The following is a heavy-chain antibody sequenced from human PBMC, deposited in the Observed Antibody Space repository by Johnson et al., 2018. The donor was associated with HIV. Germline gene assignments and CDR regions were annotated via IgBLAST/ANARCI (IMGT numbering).Heavy chain of an antibody. V-gene: IGHV3-53*01. CDR3: AKGRSGAGGAFDI. CDR2: IYSGGST. CDR1: GFTVSSNY. J-gene: IGHJ3*02. D-gene: IGHD1-26*01. Sequence: VQLVESGGGLIQPGGSLRLSCAASGFTVSSNYMSWVRQAPGKGLEWVSVIYSGGSTYYADSVKGRFTISRDNSKNTLYLQMNSLRAEDTAVYYCAKGRSGAGGAFDIWGQGTLVTVSS.